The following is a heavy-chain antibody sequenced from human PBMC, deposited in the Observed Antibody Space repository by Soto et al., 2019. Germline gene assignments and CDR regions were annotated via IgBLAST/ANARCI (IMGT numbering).Heavy chain of an antibody. D-gene: IGHD4-17*01. V-gene: IGHV1-69*12. Sequence: QVQLVQSGAEVKKPGSSVKVSCKASGGTFSSYAISWVRQAPGQGLEWMGGIIPIFGTANYAQKFQGRVTITAHEPTSTAYMELSSLRSEDTAVYYCARQGYGGNSNYFDYWGQGTLVTVSS. CDR1: GGTFSSYA. CDR3: ARQGYGGNSNYFDY. J-gene: IGHJ4*02. CDR2: IIPIFGTA.